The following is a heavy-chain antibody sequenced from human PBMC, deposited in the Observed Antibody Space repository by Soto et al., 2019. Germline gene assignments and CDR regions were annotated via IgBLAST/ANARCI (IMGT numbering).Heavy chain of an antibody. CDR2: ISGSGGST. Sequence: PGGSLRLSCAASGFTFSSYAMSWVRQAPGKGLEWVSAISGSGGSTYYADSVKGRFTISRDNSKNTLYLQMNSLRAEDTAVYYCASQPLTIFGARLAPFDYRGQGTLVTVSS. CDR1: GFTFSSYA. D-gene: IGHD3-3*01. J-gene: IGHJ4*02. V-gene: IGHV3-23*01. CDR3: ASQPLTIFGARLAPFDY.